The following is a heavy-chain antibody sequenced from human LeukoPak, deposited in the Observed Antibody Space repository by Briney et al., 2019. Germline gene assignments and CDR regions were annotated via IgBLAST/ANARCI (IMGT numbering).Heavy chain of an antibody. D-gene: IGHD3-10*01. Sequence: GGSLRLSCAASEFTFSSYAMSWVRQAPGKGLEWVSGISGSGSNTYYADSVKGRFTISRDNPKNTLYLQMNSLRAEDTAVYYCARHGFGVFEGYWGQGTLVTVSS. CDR3: ARHGFGVFEGY. CDR1: EFTFSSYA. V-gene: IGHV3-23*01. J-gene: IGHJ4*02. CDR2: ISGSGSNT.